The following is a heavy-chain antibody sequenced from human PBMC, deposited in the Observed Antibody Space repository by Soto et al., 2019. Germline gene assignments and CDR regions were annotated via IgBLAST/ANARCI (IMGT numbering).Heavy chain of an antibody. D-gene: IGHD3-22*01. Sequence: PSETRSLTCAVYGGSFSGHSWTWIRQSPGKGLEWIGDINHSGRVNYSPSLKSRVTISLDTSKNQFSLTLSAVTAADTAMYYCSTRAYDTNGYYRFDPWGQGTLVTVPS. V-gene: IGHV4-34*01. CDR3: STRAYDTNGYYRFDP. CDR2: INHSGRV. CDR1: GGSFSGHS. J-gene: IGHJ5*01.